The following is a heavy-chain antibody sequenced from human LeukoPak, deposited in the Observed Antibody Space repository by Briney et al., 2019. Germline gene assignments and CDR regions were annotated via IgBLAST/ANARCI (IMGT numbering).Heavy chain of an antibody. CDR3: ARNYYGSESPDY. Sequence: ASVKVSCKASGGTFSSYAISWVRQAPGQGLEWMGGIIPIFGTANYAQKFQGRVTITADESTSTAYMELSSLRSEDTAVYYCARNYYGSESPDYWGQGTLVTVSS. J-gene: IGHJ4*02. V-gene: IGHV1-69*13. D-gene: IGHD3-10*01. CDR2: IIPIFGTA. CDR1: GGTFSSYA.